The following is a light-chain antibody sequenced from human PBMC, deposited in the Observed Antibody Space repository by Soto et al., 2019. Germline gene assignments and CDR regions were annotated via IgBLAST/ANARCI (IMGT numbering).Light chain of an antibody. CDR1: QSIDSSY. CDR3: QQYGRSPLA. CDR2: AAS. V-gene: IGKV3-20*01. J-gene: IGKJ4*02. Sequence: EIVLTQSPGTLSLAPGESVTLSCRASQSIDSSYLGWYQQKPGQAPRLLVFAASNRATGVPDRFRGSGSGSDFPLTITRLEPDDFAVYYCQQYGRSPLAFGGGTRVVIK.